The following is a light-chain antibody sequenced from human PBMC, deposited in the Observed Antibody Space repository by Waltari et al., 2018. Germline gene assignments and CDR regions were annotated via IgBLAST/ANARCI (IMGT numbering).Light chain of an antibody. CDR3: AVWDDSLNGHI. CDR1: SSNIGSNP. CDR2: KSF. Sequence: QSILTRPPSASGPPGQRVTFSCSGNSSNIGSNPVNWYQPLPGTAPNLLIYKSFQRHSGVPDRFSGAKSGTSASLAISGLQSEDEADYYCAVWDDSLNGHIFGTGTKVTVL. V-gene: IGLV1-44*01. J-gene: IGLJ1*01.